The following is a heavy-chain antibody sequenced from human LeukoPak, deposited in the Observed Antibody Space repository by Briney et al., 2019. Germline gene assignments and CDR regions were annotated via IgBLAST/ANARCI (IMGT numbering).Heavy chain of an antibody. CDR1: GDSMRNFY. CDR2: FYTSGST. V-gene: IGHV4-4*08. Sequence: SETLSLTCSVSGDSMRNFYWSWIRQPPGKGLEWIGRFYTSGSTNYHPSLKSRVTISVDTSKNQFSLKLSSVTAADTAVYYCARGRDGYNFLNRGEYYYFDYWGQGTLVTVSS. J-gene: IGHJ4*02. D-gene: IGHD5-24*01. CDR3: ARGRDGYNFLNRGEYYYFDY.